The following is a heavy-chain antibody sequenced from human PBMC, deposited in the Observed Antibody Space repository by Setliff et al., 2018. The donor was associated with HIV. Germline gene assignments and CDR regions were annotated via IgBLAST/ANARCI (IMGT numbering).Heavy chain of an antibody. CDR2: ISATGTI. J-gene: IGHJ4*02. Sequence: GSLRLSCAASGFTFSSYSMNWVRQTPGKGLEWISYISATGTIKYADSVKGRFTISRDSAKNTLYLQMNSLRSDDTAVYYCGRSETRDSRGLYYWGQGTLVTVSS. D-gene: IGHD3-22*01. CDR3: GRSETRDSRGLYY. V-gene: IGHV3-48*01. CDR1: GFTFSSYS.